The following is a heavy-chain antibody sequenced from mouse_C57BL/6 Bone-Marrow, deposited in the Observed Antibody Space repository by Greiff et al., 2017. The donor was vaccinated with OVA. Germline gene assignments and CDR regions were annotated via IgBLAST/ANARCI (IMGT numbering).Heavy chain of an antibody. Sequence: EVQLQQSGPELVKPGASVKMSCKASGYTFTDYNMHWVKQSHGKSLEWIGYINPNNGGTSYNQKFKGKATLTGNKSSSTAYMELRSLTSEDSAVYYCASNYYGSSFYWYFDVWGTGTTVTVSS. CDR3: ASNYYGSSFYWYFDV. D-gene: IGHD1-1*01. J-gene: IGHJ1*03. V-gene: IGHV1-22*01. CDR1: GYTFTDYN. CDR2: INPNNGGT.